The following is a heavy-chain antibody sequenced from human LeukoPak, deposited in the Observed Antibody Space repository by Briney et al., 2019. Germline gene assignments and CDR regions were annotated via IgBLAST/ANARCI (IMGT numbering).Heavy chain of an antibody. CDR3: AKTYSGDVFDI. D-gene: IGHD6-19*01. Sequence: GESLKISCAASGFTFNSYSMNWVRQASGKGLEWIAYVSSTSSTIYYADSVKGRFTISRDNAKNSLYLQMNSLRDEDTAMYYCAKTYSGDVFDIWGQGTMVTVSS. J-gene: IGHJ3*02. CDR2: VSSTSSTI. CDR1: GFTFNSYS. V-gene: IGHV3-48*02.